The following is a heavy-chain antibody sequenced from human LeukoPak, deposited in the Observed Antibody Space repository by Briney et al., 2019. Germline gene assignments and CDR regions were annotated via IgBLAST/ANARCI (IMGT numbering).Heavy chain of an antibody. Sequence: ASVKVSCKASGYTFTKSYIHWVRQAPGQRLEWMGWISAYNGNTNYAQKLQGRVTMTTDTSTSTAYMELRSLRSDDTAVYYCARDIRRRMVATDYWGQGTLVTVSS. J-gene: IGHJ4*02. V-gene: IGHV1-18*04. CDR3: ARDIRRRMVATDY. CDR2: ISAYNGNT. D-gene: IGHD5-12*01. CDR1: GYTFTKSY.